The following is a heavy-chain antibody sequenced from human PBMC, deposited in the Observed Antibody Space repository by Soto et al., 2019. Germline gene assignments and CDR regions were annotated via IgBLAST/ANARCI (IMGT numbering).Heavy chain of an antibody. J-gene: IGHJ5*02. Sequence: GSLRLSGAAPGFTFIDAWMTWVRQAPGKGLEWVGRIKSKTDGGTTDYAAPVKGRFTISRDDSESTLYLQMNSLKTEDTAVYYCTTTYGSGPWGQGTLVTVSS. V-gene: IGHV3-15*01. D-gene: IGHD3-10*01. CDR3: TTTYGSGP. CDR2: IKSKTDGGTT. CDR1: GFTFIDAW.